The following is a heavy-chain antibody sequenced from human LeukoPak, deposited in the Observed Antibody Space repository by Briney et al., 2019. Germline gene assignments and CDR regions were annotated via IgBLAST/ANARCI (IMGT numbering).Heavy chain of an antibody. V-gene: IGHV3-30*04. CDR3: ARPAYCGGNCYYFPDY. CDR2: ISYDGSSK. D-gene: IGHD2-21*02. J-gene: IGHJ4*02. Sequence: GRSLRLSCAASGFTFSTYAMHWVRQAPGKGLEWVAVISYDGSSKYYADSVKGRATISRDNAKNSLYLQMNSLRAEDTAVYYCARPAYCGGNCYYFPDYWGQGTLVTVSS. CDR1: GFTFSTYA.